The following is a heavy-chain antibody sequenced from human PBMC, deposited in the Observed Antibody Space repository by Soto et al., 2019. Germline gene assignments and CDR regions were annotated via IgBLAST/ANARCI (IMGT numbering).Heavy chain of an antibody. CDR3: AKHRVWFGELGP. J-gene: IGHJ5*02. V-gene: IGHV3-23*01. CDR1: GFPFSVYA. Sequence: GGSLRLSCAASGFPFSVYAMSWVRQAPGKGLEWVSAISGSNGRTYYVDSVKGRFTMSRDNSKNMLYLQMNSLRAEDTAVYYCAKHRVWFGELGPWGQGTLVTVSS. D-gene: IGHD3-10*01. CDR2: ISGSNGRT.